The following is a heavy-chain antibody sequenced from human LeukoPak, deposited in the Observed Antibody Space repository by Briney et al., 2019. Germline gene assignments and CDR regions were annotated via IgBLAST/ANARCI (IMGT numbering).Heavy chain of an antibody. CDR3: AKGTERYRDVISFDS. D-gene: IGHD3-10*01. CDR1: GFIFSTYT. CDR2: ISGGGGGT. V-gene: IGHV3-23*01. J-gene: IGHJ4*02. Sequence: PGGSLRLSCAASGFIFSTYTMNWVRQAPGKGLEWVSAISGGGGGTYYADFVKGRFTISRDNSKNTLYLQMNSLRAEDTAAYYCAKGTERYRDVISFDSWGQGTLVTVST.